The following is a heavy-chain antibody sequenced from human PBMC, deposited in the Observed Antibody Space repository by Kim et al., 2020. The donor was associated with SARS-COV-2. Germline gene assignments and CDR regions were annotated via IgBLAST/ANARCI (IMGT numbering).Heavy chain of an antibody. CDR2: IWFDGSNK. CDR1: GFTFSNYG. V-gene: IGHV3-33*01. J-gene: IGHJ6*02. Sequence: GGSLRLSCAASGFTFSNYGMHWVRQAPGKGLEWVAVIWFDGSNKYYVDSVKGRFTISRDNSKNTLYLQMNSLRAEDTAVYYCARSPGYYYYGMDVWGQGTTVTVSS. CDR3: ARSPGYYYYGMDV.